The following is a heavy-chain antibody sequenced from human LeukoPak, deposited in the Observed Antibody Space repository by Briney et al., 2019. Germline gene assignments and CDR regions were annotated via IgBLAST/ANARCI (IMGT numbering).Heavy chain of an antibody. D-gene: IGHD1-26*01. Sequence: SGGSLRLSCAASGFTFSGFAMSWVRQAPGKGLEWVSTISSSGGSTYYADSVKGRFTISRDNFRNTLYLQMNSLRAEDTALYYCAKTMGAIDHDYWGQGTLVTVSS. J-gene: IGHJ4*02. V-gene: IGHV3-23*01. CDR2: ISSSGGST. CDR1: GFTFSGFA. CDR3: AKTMGAIDHDY.